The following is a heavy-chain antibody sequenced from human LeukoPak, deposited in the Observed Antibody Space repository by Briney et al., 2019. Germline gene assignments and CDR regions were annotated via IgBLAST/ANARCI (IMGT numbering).Heavy chain of an antibody. CDR3: AKGRSGIEY. CDR2: IWYDGSNK. V-gene: IGHV3-33*06. CDR1: GFTFSSYG. J-gene: IGHJ4*02. D-gene: IGHD1-1*01. Sequence: SGGSLRLSCAASGFTFSSYGIHWVRQAPGKGLEWVAVIWYDGSNKYYADSVKGRFTISRDNSKNTLYLQMNSLRAEDTAVYYCAKGRSGIEYWGQGTLVTVSS.